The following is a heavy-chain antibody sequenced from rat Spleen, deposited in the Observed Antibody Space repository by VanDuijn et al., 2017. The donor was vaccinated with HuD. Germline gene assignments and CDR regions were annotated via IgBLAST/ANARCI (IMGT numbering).Heavy chain of an antibody. CDR3: ARQGGYNSHVMDA. CDR2: ISYDGSST. D-gene: IGHD1-4*01. J-gene: IGHJ4*01. Sequence: EVQLVESDGGLVQPGRSLKLSCAASGFTFSDYYMAWVRQAPTKGLEWVATISYDGSSTYYRDSVKGRFTISRDNAKSTLYLQMDSLRSEDTATYYCARQGGYNSHVMDAWGQGASVTVSS. CDR1: GFTFSDYY. V-gene: IGHV5-29*01.